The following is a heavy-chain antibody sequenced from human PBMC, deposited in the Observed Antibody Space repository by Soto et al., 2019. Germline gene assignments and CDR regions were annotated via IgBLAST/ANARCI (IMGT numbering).Heavy chain of an antibody. CDR3: ARSSGTYPPSRYYYGLDV. J-gene: IGHJ6*02. CDR2: ISAYNGNT. CDR1: GYTFTSYG. Sequence: ASVKVSCKASGYTFTSYGISWVRQAPGQGLEWMGWISAYNGNTNYAQKLQGRVTMTTDTSTSTAHMELRSLRSDDTAVYYCARSSGTYPPSRYYYGLDVWGQGTTVTVSS. D-gene: IGHD1-26*01. V-gene: IGHV1-18*04.